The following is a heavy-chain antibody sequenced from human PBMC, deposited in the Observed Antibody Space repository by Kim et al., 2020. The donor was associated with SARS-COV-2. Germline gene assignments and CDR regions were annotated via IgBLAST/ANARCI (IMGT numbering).Heavy chain of an antibody. Sequence: RQGRVTISVDTSKTQFSLKLSSVTAADTAVYYCARANWDIVGAPGWLDYWGQGTLVTVSS. D-gene: IGHD1-26*01. CDR3: ARANWDIVGAPGWLDY. J-gene: IGHJ4*02. V-gene: IGHV4-59*01.